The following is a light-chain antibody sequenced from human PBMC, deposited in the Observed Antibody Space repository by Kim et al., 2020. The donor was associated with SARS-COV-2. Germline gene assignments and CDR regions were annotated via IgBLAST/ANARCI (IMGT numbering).Light chain of an antibody. CDR2: RNN. J-gene: IGLJ3*02. V-gene: IGLV10-54*01. CDR3: SAWDSSLGAWV. CDR1: SNNIGNQG. Sequence: QAGLTQPPSVSKGLRQTATLTCTGNSNNIGNQGAVWLQHHQGHPPKLLSYRNNNRPSGISERLSASRSGNTASLTITGLRPEDEADYYCSAWDSSLGAWVFGGGTQLTVL.